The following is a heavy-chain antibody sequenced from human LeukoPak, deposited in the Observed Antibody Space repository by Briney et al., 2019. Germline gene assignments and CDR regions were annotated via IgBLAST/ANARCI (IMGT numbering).Heavy chain of an antibody. Sequence: GRSLRLYCAASGFTFSSYAMHWVRQAPGKGLEYVSAISSNGGSTYYANSVKGRFTISRDNSKNTLYLQMGSLRAEDMAVYYCATYSLLENYWGQGTLVTVSS. CDR3: ATYSLLENY. D-gene: IGHD2-15*01. V-gene: IGHV3-64*01. CDR2: ISSNGGST. J-gene: IGHJ4*02. CDR1: GFTFSSYA.